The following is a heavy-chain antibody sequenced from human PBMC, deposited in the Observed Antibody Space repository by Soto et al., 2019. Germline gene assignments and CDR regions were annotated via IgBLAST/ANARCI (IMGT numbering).Heavy chain of an antibody. CDR1: GFTFSHYW. CDR3: AREDSNYYASSWMDD. CDR2: INSHGSST. D-gene: IGHD2-8*01. V-gene: IGHV3-74*01. J-gene: IGHJ4*02. Sequence: EVQLVQSGGGSVQPGGSLRLSCAASGFTFSHYWMHWVRQVPGKGLVWVSHINSHGSSTSYADSVKGRFTNSRDNAKDTLYLQMSSLRVEATAVYYCAREDSNYYASSWMDDWGQGAMVSVSS.